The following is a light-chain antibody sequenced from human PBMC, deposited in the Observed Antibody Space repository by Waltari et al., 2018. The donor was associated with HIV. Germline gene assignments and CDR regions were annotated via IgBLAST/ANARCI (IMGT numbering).Light chain of an antibody. J-gene: IGLJ2*01. CDR1: SRDVGGYNY. Sequence: QSALTQPRPVSGSPGQSVTISCTGPSRDVGGYNYVSWYQQHPGKAPKLMIYDVTKRPSGVPDRFSGSKSGNTASLTISGLQAEDEAGYYCCSYAGIYTFLFGGGTKLTVL. V-gene: IGLV2-11*01. CDR2: DVT. CDR3: CSYAGIYTFL.